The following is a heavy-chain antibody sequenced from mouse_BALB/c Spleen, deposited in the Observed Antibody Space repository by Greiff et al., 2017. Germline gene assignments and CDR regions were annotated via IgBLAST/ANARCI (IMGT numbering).Heavy chain of an antibody. CDR1: GYSITSDYA. J-gene: IGHJ3*01. D-gene: IGHD2-3*01. CDR3: ARDLYDY. V-gene: IGHV3-2*02. CDR2: ISYSGST. Sequence: DVQLVESGPGLVKPSQSLSLTCTVTGYSITSDYAWNWIRQFPGNKLEWMGYISYSGSTSYNPSLKSRISITRDTSKNQFFLQLNSVTTEDTATYYCARDLYDYGGQGTLVTVSA.